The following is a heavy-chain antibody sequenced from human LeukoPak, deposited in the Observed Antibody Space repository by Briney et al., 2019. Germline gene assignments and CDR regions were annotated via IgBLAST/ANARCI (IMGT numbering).Heavy chain of an antibody. Sequence: GGSLRLSCAASGFTFSNYAMTWVRQAPGKGLEWVASISGTGGSTYYADSVKGRFTISRDNSKNTLSLQMNSLRAEDTAVYYCTSWGDTTAEYFQRWGQGTLVTVSS. D-gene: IGHD2-21*02. V-gene: IGHV3-23*01. CDR3: TSWGDTTAEYFQR. CDR1: GFTFSNYA. J-gene: IGHJ1*01. CDR2: ISGTGGST.